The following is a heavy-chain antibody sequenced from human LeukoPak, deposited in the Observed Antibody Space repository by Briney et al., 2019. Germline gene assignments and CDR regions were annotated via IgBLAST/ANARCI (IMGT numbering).Heavy chain of an antibody. D-gene: IGHD6-13*01. J-gene: IGHJ4*02. Sequence: GASVKVSCKASGYTFTSYGISWVRQAPGQGLEWMGWISAYNGNTNYAQKLQGRVAMTTDTSTSTAYMELRSLRSDDTAVYYCARVRNIAAAAYFAYWGQGTLVTVSS. CDR3: ARVRNIAAAAYFAY. CDR1: GYTFTSYG. V-gene: IGHV1-18*01. CDR2: ISAYNGNT.